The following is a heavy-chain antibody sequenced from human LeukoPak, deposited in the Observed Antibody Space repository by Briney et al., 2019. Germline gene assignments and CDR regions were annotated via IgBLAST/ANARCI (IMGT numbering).Heavy chain of an antibody. J-gene: IGHJ6*02. CDR1: GFSFSSLA. D-gene: IGHD5-18*01. V-gene: IGHV3-30-3*01. CDR3: ARDPYRRGYSYGYYYYYGMDV. CDR2: ISYDGSDK. Sequence: GGSLRLSCAASGFSFSSLAMHWVRQAPGKGLEWVAVISYDGSDKYYTDSVEGRFTISRDNSKNTLYLQMNSLRAEDTAVYYCARDPYRRGYSYGYYYYYGMDVWGQGTTVTVSS.